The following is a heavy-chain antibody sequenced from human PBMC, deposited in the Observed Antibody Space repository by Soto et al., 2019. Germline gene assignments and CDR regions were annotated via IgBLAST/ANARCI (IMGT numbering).Heavy chain of an antibody. Sequence: QVHLVQSGAEVKKPGASVKVSCKGSGYGFTTYGITWVRQAPGQGLEWMAWISAHNGNTNYAQKVQGRVTVTRDTSTSTAYMELRSLRYDDTAVYYCARGRYGGYWGQGALVTVSS. CDR1: GYGFTTYG. D-gene: IGHD3-10*01. V-gene: IGHV1-18*01. J-gene: IGHJ4*02. CDR2: ISAHNGNT. CDR3: ARGRYGGY.